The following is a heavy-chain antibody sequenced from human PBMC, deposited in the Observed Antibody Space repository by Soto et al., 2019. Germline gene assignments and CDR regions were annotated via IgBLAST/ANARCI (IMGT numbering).Heavy chain of an antibody. V-gene: IGHV1-46*01. J-gene: IGHJ5*02. CDR1: GYRMTSYF. D-gene: IGHD2-15*01. Sequence: QVQLLQSGAEVKKPGASVKVSCKASGYRMTSYFMHWVRQAPGQGLEWMGVIEPSGGDTIYAQKFQGRVTMTRDTSTSTVYMELSSLKSGDTALYYCARVRCSGGGCPLVTGGGWLDLWGQGTLVTVSP. CDR2: IEPSGGDT. CDR3: ARVRCSGGGCPLVTGGGWLDL.